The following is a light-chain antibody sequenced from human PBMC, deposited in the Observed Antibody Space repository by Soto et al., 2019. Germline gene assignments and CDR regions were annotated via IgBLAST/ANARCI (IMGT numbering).Light chain of an antibody. V-gene: IGKV1-16*01. CDR3: QQYSLYPVT. CDR2: AAS. Sequence: DFQMSQSPSSLSASIEDRVTITCRANHGINNSLAWFQQKPGKAPKSLIFAASSLQSGVTSRFSGSGYGTDFTLTISSLQPEDFATYYCQQYSLYPVTFGQGTRLENK. J-gene: IGKJ5*01. CDR1: HGINNS.